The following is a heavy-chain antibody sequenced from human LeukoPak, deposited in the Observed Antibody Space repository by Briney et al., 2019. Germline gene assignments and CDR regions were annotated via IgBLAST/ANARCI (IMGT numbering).Heavy chain of an antibody. D-gene: IGHD4-17*01. CDR3: ARPSVHYGDYYY. J-gene: IGHJ4*02. CDR1: GYSISSGYY. V-gene: IGHV4-38-2*01. CDR2: IYHSGST. Sequence: PSETLSLTCAVSGYSISSGYYWGWIRQPPGKGLEWIGSIYHSGSTYYNPSLKSRVTISVDTSKNQFSLKLSSVTAADTAVYYCARPSVHYGDYYYWGQGTLVTVSS.